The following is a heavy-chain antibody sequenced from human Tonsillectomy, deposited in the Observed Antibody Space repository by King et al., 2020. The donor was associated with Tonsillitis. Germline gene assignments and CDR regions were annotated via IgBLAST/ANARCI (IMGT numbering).Heavy chain of an antibody. CDR1: GGSFSGYY. D-gene: IGHD2-8*02. CDR2: INHSGST. V-gene: IGHV4-34*01. Sequence: VQLQQWGAGLLKPSETLSLTCAVYGGSFSGYYWSWIRQSPGKGLEWIGEINHSGSTNYNPSLKGRVTISVDTSKNQFSLKLNSVTAADTAVYYCARTSLVERGAFDIWGQGTMVTVSS. CDR3: ARTSLVERGAFDI. J-gene: IGHJ3*02.